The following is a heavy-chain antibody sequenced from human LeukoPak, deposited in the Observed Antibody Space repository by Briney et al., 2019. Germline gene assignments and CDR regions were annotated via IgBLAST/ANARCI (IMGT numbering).Heavy chain of an antibody. CDR3: ARSVVVPGAMKLYYYYGMDV. J-gene: IGHJ6*02. CDR1: GFTFSSYW. Sequence: GGSLRLSCAASGFTFSSYWMSWVRQAPGKGLEWLANIKQDGSEKYYVDAVKGRFTISRDNAKNSLYLQMNSLRAEDTAVYYCARSVVVPGAMKLYYYYGMDVWGQGATVTVSS. D-gene: IGHD2-2*01. V-gene: IGHV3-7*01. CDR2: IKQDGSEK.